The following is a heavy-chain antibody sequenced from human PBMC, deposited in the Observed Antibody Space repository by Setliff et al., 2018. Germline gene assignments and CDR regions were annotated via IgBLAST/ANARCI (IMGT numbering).Heavy chain of an antibody. J-gene: IGHJ6*02. V-gene: IGHV3-30*03. CDR3: ARPGLPLRYYYGMDV. Sequence: PGGSLRLSCAASGFTFNIFAINWVRQAPGKGLEWLAVTSYDGKNNYYGDSVKGRFTISRDNSQNTVYLQMNALSGDDTAVYFCARPGLPLRYYYGMDVWGQGTTVTVSS. CDR2: TSYDGKNN. CDR1: GFTFNIFA.